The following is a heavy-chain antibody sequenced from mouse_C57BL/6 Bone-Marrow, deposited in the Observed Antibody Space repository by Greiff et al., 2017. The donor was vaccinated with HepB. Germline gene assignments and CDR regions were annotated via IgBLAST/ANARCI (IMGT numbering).Heavy chain of an antibody. CDR1: GFTFSDYY. CDR2: INYDGSST. V-gene: IGHV5-16*01. Sequence: DVMLVESEGGLVQPGSSMKLSCTASGFTFSDYYMAWVRQVPEKGLEWVANINYDGSSTYYLDSLKSRFIISRDNAKNMLYLQMSSLKSEDTATYYCARWYRRAMDYWGQGTSVTVSS. CDR3: ARWYRRAMDY. D-gene: IGHD1-1*02. J-gene: IGHJ4*01.